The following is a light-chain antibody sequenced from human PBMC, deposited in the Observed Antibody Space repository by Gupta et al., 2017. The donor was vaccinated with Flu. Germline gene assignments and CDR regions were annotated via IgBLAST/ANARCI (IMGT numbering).Light chain of an antibody. CDR3: QQSYSTSWT. J-gene: IGKJ1*01. CDR2: AAS. Sequence: DIQMTQSPSSLSASVGDRVTITCRASQSISSYLNWYQQKPGKAPKLLIYAASSVQSGVPSRFSGSGSGTDFTLTISSLQPEDFATYDCQQSYSTSWTFGQGTKVEIK. CDR1: QSISSY. V-gene: IGKV1-39*01.